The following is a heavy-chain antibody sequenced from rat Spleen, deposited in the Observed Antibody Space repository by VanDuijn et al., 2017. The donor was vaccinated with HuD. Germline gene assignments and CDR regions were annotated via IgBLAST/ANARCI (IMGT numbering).Heavy chain of an antibody. D-gene: IGHD1-7*01. CDR1: GFTFNDYY. CDR2: TKYDGSST. V-gene: IGHV5-7*01. Sequence: EVQLVESGGGLVQPGRSLKLSCAASGFTFNDYYMAWVRQAPTKGLEWVATTKYDGSSTYYRDSVKGRFTISRDNAKSTLYLQMDSLRSEDTATYYCARHTMALIFFDYWGQGVMVTVSS. CDR3: ARHTMALIFFDY. J-gene: IGHJ2*01.